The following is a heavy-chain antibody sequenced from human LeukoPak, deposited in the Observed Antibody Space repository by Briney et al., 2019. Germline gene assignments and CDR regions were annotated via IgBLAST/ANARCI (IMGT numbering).Heavy chain of an antibody. CDR1: GYTLTGYY. CDR3: ARFTTGERAFDY. Sequence: GASVKVSCKASGYTLTGYYMHWVRQAPGQGLEWMGWINPNSGGTNYAQKFQGRVTMTRDTSISTAYMELSRLRSDDTAVYYCARFTTGERAFDYWGQGTLVTVSS. D-gene: IGHD1-1*01. V-gene: IGHV1-2*02. J-gene: IGHJ4*02. CDR2: INPNSGGT.